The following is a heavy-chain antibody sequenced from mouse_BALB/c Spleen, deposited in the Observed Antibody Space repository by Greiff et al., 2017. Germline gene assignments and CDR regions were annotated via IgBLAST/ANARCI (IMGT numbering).Heavy chain of an antibody. CDR1: GYTFTSYW. D-gene: IGHD2-3*01. CDR2: INPSNGRT. J-gene: IGHJ2*01. Sequence: QVQLQQPGAELVKPGASVKLSCKASGYTFTSYWMHWVKQRPGQGLEWIGEINPSNGRTNYNEKFKSKATLTVDKSSSTAYMQLSSLTSEDSAVYYCARRNYDGYSGYWGQGTTLTVSS. CDR3: ARRNYDGYSGY. V-gene: IGHV1S81*02.